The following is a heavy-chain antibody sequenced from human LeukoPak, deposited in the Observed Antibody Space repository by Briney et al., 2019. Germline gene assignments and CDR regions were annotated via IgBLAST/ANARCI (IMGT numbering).Heavy chain of an antibody. Sequence: PGGSLRLSCVASGFIFSTHAMSWVRQAPGKGLEWVSGTSGSGGSTYYAGSVKGRFTISRDNSKNTLYLQMNSLRVEDTAVYYCAKNGGSQCYSHLDSWGQGTLVTVSS. J-gene: IGHJ4*02. CDR2: TSGSGGST. CDR3: AKNGGSQCYSHLDS. D-gene: IGHD2-15*01. CDR1: GFIFSTHA. V-gene: IGHV3-23*01.